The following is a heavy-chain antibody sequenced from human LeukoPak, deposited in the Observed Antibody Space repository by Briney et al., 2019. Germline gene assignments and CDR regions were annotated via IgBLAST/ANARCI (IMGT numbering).Heavy chain of an antibody. D-gene: IGHD3-10*01. V-gene: IGHV3-74*01. Sequence: GGSLRLSCAASGFTLSNYWMHWVRQAPGKGLVWVSRINADGSSASYADSEKGRFTISRDNAKNTLYLQVNSLRAEDTAMYYCARDYGRSRDYGMDVWGQGTTVTVSS. CDR3: ARDYGRSRDYGMDV. CDR1: GFTLSNYW. J-gene: IGHJ6*02. CDR2: INADGSSA.